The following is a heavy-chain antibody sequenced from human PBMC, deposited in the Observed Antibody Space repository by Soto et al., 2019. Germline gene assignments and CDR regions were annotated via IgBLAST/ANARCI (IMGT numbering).Heavy chain of an antibody. V-gene: IGHV3-30-3*01. D-gene: IGHD3-22*01. CDR2: ISYDGSNK. CDR1: GFTFSSYA. CDR3: ARDVPTHYYDSSGWFDP. J-gene: IGHJ5*02. Sequence: QVQLVESGGGVVQPGRSLRLSCAASGFTFSSYAMHWVRQAPGKGLEWVAVISYDGSNKYYADSVKGRFTISRDNSKNTLYLHMNSLRAEDTAAYYCARDVPTHYYDSSGWFDPWGQGTLVTVSS.